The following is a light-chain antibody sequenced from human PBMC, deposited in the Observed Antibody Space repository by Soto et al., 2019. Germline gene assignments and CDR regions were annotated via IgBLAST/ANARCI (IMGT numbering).Light chain of an antibody. V-gene: IGLV2-14*03. CDR3: VSYTASTTYV. Sequence: QSVLTQPASVCDSPGQSITISCTGTSSDVGGSNFVSWYQQHPGKPPKLIIYDVANRPSGVSNRFSGSKSGSTASLIISRLQTEDEADYYGVSYTASTTYVFGTGTKVTVL. J-gene: IGLJ1*01. CDR1: SSDVGGSNF. CDR2: DVA.